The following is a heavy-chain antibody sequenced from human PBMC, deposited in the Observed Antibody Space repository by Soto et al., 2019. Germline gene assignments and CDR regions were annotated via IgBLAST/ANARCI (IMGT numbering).Heavy chain of an antibody. V-gene: IGHV3-74*01. CDR3: AREGIRDYYGAFDI. CDR2: INSDGSST. Sequence: EVQLVESGGGLVQPGGSLRLSCAASGFTFSSYWMHWVRQAPGKGLVWVSRINSDGSSTSYADSVKGRFTISRDNAKNTLYLQMNSLRAEDTAVYYCAREGIRDYYGAFDIWGQGTMVTVSS. CDR1: GFTFSSYW. J-gene: IGHJ3*02. D-gene: IGHD2-21*02.